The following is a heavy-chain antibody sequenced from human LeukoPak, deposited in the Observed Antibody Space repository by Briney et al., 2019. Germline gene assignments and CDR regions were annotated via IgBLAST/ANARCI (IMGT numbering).Heavy chain of an antibody. CDR2: IKQDGSEK. D-gene: IGHD6-13*01. V-gene: IGHV3-7*03. CDR1: GFTFSSYW. CDR3: AREGYSSSWYNWFDP. J-gene: IGHJ5*02. Sequence: GGSLRLSCEASGFTFSSYWMSWVRQAPGKGLEWVANIKQDGSEKYYVDSVKGRFTISRDNAKNSLYLQMNSLRAEDTAVYYCAREGYSSSWYNWFDPWGQGTLVTVSS.